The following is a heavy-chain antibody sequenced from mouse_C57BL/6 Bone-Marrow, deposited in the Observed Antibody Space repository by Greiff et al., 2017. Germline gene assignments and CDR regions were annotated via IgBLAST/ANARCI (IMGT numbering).Heavy chain of an antibody. CDR1: GYTFTDYY. J-gene: IGHJ2*01. V-gene: IGHV1-76*01. Sequence: VLLVESEAELVRPGASVKLSCKASGYTFTDYYINWVKQRPGQGLEWIAKIYPGSGNTYYIEKFKGKTTLAEEKSSRTAYMQISRLTSEDTAFYLSARGCAFDYWGQGTTLTVSS. CDR3: ARGCAFDY. CDR2: IYPGSGNT.